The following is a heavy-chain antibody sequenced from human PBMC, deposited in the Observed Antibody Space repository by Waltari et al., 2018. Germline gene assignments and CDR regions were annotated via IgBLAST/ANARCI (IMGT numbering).Heavy chain of an antibody. J-gene: IGHJ4*02. CDR2: ISAYNGNT. D-gene: IGHD3-16*02. V-gene: IGHV1-18*01. CDR1: GYTFTSYG. Sequence: QVQLVQSGAEVKKPGASVKVSCKASGYTFTSYGISWVRQAPGQGLEWMGWISAYNGNTNYEQQLQGRVTMTTDTSTSTAYMERRSLRFDDTAVYYCARVPNPNYYDYVWGSYRFGYFDYWGQGTLVTVSS. CDR3: ARVPNPNYYDYVWGSYRFGYFDY.